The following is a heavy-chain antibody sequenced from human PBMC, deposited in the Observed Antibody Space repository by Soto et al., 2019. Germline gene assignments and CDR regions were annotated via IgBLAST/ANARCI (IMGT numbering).Heavy chain of an antibody. Sequence: GESLKISCKGSGYSFTSYWIGWARQMPGEGLEWMGIIYPGDSDTRYSPSFQGQVTISADKSISTAYLQWSSLKASDTAMYHCAKTAAGGKNYYGMDVWGQGTTVTVSS. CDR1: GYSFTSYW. CDR2: IYPGDSDT. J-gene: IGHJ6*02. D-gene: IGHD6-13*01. CDR3: AKTAAGGKNYYGMDV. V-gene: IGHV5-51*01.